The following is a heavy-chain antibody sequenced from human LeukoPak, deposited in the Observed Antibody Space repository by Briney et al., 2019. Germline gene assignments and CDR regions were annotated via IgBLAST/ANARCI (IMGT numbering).Heavy chain of an antibody. CDR2: MNPNSGNT. J-gene: IGHJ4*02. Sequence: ASVKVSRKASGYTFTSYDINWVRQATGQGLEWMGWMNPNSGNTGYAQKFQGRVTMTRNTSISTAYMELSSLRSEDTAVYYCARGLDDYGDYYYFDYWGQGTLVTVSS. CDR1: GYTFTSYD. V-gene: IGHV1-8*01. D-gene: IGHD4-17*01. CDR3: ARGLDDYGDYYYFDY.